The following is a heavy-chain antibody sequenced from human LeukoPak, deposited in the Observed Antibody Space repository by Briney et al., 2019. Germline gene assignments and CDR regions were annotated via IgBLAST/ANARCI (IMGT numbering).Heavy chain of an antibody. Sequence: SETLSLTCTVSGASISSRSYYWGWIRQPPGKGLEWIASIYYSGTTYYNPSLKSRVTISADTSKNQFSLNLSSVTAADTAVYYCTSRGWIVGLVDYWGQGTLVTVSS. CDR2: IYYSGTT. CDR3: TSRGWIVGLVDY. CDR1: GASISSRSYY. D-gene: IGHD3-22*01. V-gene: IGHV4-39*01. J-gene: IGHJ4*02.